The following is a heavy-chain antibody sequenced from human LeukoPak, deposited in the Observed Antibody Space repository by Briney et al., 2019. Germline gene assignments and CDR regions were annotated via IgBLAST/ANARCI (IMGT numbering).Heavy chain of an antibody. Sequence: GASVKVSCKASGYTFISYGISWVRQSPGQGLEWMGWISAYNGNTNYAQKFQGRVTMTTDTSTSTAYMELRSLRSDDTAVYYCARGASIYDWFDPWGQGTLVTVSS. CDR3: ARGASIYDWFDP. CDR1: GYTFISYG. J-gene: IGHJ5*02. V-gene: IGHV1-18*01. CDR2: ISAYNGNT. D-gene: IGHD3-16*01.